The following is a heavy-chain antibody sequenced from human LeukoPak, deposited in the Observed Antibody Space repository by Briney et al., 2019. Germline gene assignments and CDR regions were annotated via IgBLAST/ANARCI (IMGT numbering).Heavy chain of an antibody. CDR2: ISYDGSNK. V-gene: IGHV3-30-3*01. D-gene: IGHD2-2*01. Sequence: GGSLRLACAAPGFTFSSYAMHWVRQAPGKGLEWVAVISYDGSNKYYADSVKGRFTISRDNPKNTLYLQMNSLRAEDTAVYYCARVNAVVVVPAAMKYWGQGTLVTVSS. CDR3: ARVNAVVVVPAAMKY. J-gene: IGHJ4*02. CDR1: GFTFSSYA.